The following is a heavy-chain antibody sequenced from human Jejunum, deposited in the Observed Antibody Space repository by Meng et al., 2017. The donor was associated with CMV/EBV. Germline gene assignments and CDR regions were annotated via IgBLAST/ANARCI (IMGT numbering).Heavy chain of an antibody. D-gene: IGHD3-10*01. CDR2: VYYSGRT. CDR3: ARDTSGSGNWYFAL. Sequence: VSGGSLSSYYWRWVRQPPGQVLEWIGYVYYSGRTNYTPSLKSRVTISVDTSKNQFSLRLRSVTAADTAVYYCARDTSGSGNWYFALWGRGTLVTVSS. J-gene: IGHJ2*01. V-gene: IGHV4-59*01. CDR1: GGSLSSYY.